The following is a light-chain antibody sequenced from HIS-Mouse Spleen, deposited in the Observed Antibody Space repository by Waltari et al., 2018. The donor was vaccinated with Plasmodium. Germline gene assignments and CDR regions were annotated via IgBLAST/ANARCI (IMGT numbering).Light chain of an antibody. CDR3: RQSYSTWT. CDR1: QSISSY. Sequence: DIQMTQSPSSLSASVGDRVTITCRASQSISSYLKWYQQKPGKAPKHLVYAASSLQSGVPSRFSGSGSGTDFTLTISSLQPEDFASYNCRQSYSTWTFGQGTKVEIK. V-gene: IGKV1-39*01. J-gene: IGKJ1*01. CDR2: AAS.